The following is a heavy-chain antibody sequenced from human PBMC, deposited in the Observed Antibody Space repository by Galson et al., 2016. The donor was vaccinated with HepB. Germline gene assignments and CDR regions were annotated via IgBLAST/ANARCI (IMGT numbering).Heavy chain of an antibody. CDR1: GFTFSSFT. D-gene: IGHD4-11*01. Sequence: SLRLSCAASGFTFSSFTMNWVRQAPGKGLELVSYITGTSSTIYYADSVKGRFTISRDNAKNSVYPQMNSLRDEDTAVYYCARGDYSNLFYYYGMDVWGQGTTVTVSS. CDR2: ITGTSSTI. J-gene: IGHJ6*02. V-gene: IGHV3-48*02. CDR3: ARGDYSNLFYYYGMDV.